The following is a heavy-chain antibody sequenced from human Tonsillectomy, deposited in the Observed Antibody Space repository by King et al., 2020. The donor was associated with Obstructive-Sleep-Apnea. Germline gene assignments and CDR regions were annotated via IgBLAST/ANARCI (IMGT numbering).Heavy chain of an antibody. CDR3: ARAAGFGESFYGMDV. J-gene: IGHJ6*02. CDR2: INTITGNP. CDR1: GYTFTHYA. Sequence: QLVQSGSELKKPGASVRVSCKASGYTFTHYAMNWVRQAPGQGLEWIGWINTITGNPSYAQGFTGRFVFSLDTSVSTAFLQISSLKAEDTAVYYCARAAGFGESFYGMDVWGQGTTVTVSS. D-gene: IGHD3-10*01. V-gene: IGHV7-4-1*02.